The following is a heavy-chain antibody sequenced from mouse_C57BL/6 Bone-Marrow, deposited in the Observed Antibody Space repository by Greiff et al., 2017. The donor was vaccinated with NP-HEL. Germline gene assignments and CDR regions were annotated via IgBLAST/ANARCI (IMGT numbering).Heavy chain of an antibody. J-gene: IGHJ2*01. CDR3: AREYYGSSFDY. V-gene: IGHV1-64*01. D-gene: IGHD1-1*01. CDR2: IHPNSGST. Sequence: QVQLKQPGAELVKPGASVKLSCKASGYTFTSYWMHWVKQRPGQGLEWIGMIHPNSGSTNYNEKFKSKATLTVDKSSSTAYMQLSSLTSEDSAVYYLAREYYGSSFDYWGQGTTLTVSS. CDR1: GYTFTSYW.